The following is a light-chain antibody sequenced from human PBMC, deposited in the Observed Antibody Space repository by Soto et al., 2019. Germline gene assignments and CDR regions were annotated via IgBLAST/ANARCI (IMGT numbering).Light chain of an antibody. Sequence: EIVMTQSPATLSVSPGERATLSCRASQSVSSNLAWYQQKPGQAPRLLIYGASTRATGIPARFSGSGSGTEFNLTISRLQSEEFAVYYCQQYNNWPPMFGQGTKGEIK. V-gene: IGKV3-15*01. CDR3: QQYNNWPPM. CDR1: QSVSSN. J-gene: IGKJ1*01. CDR2: GAS.